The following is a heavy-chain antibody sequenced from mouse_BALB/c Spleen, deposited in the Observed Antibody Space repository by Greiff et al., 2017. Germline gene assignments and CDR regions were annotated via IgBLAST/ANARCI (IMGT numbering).Heavy chain of an antibody. J-gene: IGHJ3*01. CDR3: ARDRGSSGYDWFAY. CDR1: GFSLTGYG. CDR2: IWGDGST. V-gene: IGHV2-6-7*01. Sequence: VQLQQSGPGLVAPSQSLSITCTVSGFSLTGYGVNWVRQPPGKGLEWLGMIWGDGSTDYNSALKSRLSISKDNSKSQVFLKMNSLQTDDTARYYCARDRGSSGYDWFAYWGQGTLVTVSA. D-gene: IGHD3-1*01.